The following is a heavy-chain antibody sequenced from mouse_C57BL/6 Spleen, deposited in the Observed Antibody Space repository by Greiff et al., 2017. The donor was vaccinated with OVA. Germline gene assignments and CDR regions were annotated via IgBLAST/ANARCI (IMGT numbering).Heavy chain of an antibody. Sequence: QVQLKQSGVELARPGASVKLSCKASGYTFTSYGISWVKQRTGQGLEWIGEIYPRSGNTYYNEKFKGKATLTADKSSSTAYMELRSLTSEDSAVYFCASPFITTVVDYAMDYWGQGTSVTVSS. D-gene: IGHD1-1*01. CDR2: IYPRSGNT. V-gene: IGHV1-81*01. J-gene: IGHJ4*01. CDR3: ASPFITTVVDYAMDY. CDR1: GYTFTSYG.